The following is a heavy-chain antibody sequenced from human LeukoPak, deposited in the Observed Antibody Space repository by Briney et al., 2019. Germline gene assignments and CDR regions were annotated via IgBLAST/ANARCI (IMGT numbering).Heavy chain of an antibody. V-gene: IGHV4-34*01. CDR1: GGSFSGYY. Sequence: SETLSLTCAAFGGSFSGYYWNWIRQPPGKGLEWIGEINHSGSTNYNPSLKSRVTISVDTSKNQFSLKLSSVTAADTAVYYCARGSMAAVPLRDWFDPWGQGTLVTVSS. J-gene: IGHJ5*02. CDR2: INHSGST. D-gene: IGHD6-13*01. CDR3: ARGSMAAVPLRDWFDP.